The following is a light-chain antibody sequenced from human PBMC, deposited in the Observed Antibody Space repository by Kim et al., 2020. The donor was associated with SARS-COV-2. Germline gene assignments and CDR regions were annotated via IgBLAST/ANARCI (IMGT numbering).Light chain of an antibody. CDR2: DVS. CDR3: SSFTRSNTLL. Sequence: GQSIAISCTGTSSDVGGYKAVSWYQQHPGKAPKLMIYDVSERPSGVSNRFSGSKSGNTASLTISVLQAEDEADYYCSSFTRSNTLLFGGGTQLTVL. V-gene: IGLV2-14*03. CDR1: SSDVGGYKA. J-gene: IGLJ2*01.